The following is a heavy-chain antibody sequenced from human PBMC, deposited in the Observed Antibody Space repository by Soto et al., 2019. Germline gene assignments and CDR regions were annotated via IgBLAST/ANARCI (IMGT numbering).Heavy chain of an antibody. CDR1: GFTFSSYS. CDR3: ARAFNSGSTY. Sequence: GGSLRLSCAASGFTFSSYSMNWVRQAPGKGLEWVSYISISSTTIYYADSVKGRFTISRDNGKNSLYLQMNSLRAEDTAVYYCARAFNSGSTYWGQGTLVTVSS. CDR2: ISISSTTI. J-gene: IGHJ4*02. D-gene: IGHD6-19*01. V-gene: IGHV3-48*01.